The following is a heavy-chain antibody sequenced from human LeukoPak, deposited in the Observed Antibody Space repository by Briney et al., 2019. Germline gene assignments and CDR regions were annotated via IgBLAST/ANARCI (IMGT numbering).Heavy chain of an antibody. Sequence: SETLSLTCAVYGGSFSGYYWSWIRQPPGKGREWIGEINHSGSTNYNPSLKSRVTISVDTSKDRFSLKVTSVTAADTAVYYCARGLVQDYYYYYMDVWGKGTTVTVSS. D-gene: IGHD1-1*01. V-gene: IGHV4-34*01. CDR2: INHSGST. CDR3: ARGLVQDYYYYYMDV. J-gene: IGHJ6*03. CDR1: GGSFSGYY.